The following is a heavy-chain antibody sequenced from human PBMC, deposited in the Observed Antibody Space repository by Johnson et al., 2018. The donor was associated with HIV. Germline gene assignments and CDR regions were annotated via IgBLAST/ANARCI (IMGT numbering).Heavy chain of an antibody. CDR3: ARGIAAAPLWAFDI. Sequence: VQLVESGGGLVQPGRSLRLSCAASGFTFDDYAMHWVRQAPGKGMEWVSGISWNSGSIGYADSVKGRFTISRDNAKNSLYLQMNSLRAEDTALYYCARGIAAAPLWAFDIWGQGTMVTVSS. D-gene: IGHD6-13*01. CDR2: ISWNSGSI. CDR1: GFTFDDYA. V-gene: IGHV3-9*01. J-gene: IGHJ3*02.